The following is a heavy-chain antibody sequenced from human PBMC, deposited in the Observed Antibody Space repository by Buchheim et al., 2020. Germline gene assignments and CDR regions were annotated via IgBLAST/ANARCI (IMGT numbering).Heavy chain of an antibody. V-gene: IGHV4-39*07. CDR3: ARDRVVPAARYYYYGMDV. Sequence: QLQLQESGPGLVKPSETLSLTCTVSGGSISSSSYYWGWIRQPPGKGLEWIGSIYYSGSTYYNPSLKSRVTISVDPSKNQFSLKLSSVTAADTAVYYCARDRVVPAARYYYYGMDVWGQGTT. CDR2: IYYSGST. J-gene: IGHJ6*02. CDR1: GGSISSSSYY. D-gene: IGHD2-2*01.